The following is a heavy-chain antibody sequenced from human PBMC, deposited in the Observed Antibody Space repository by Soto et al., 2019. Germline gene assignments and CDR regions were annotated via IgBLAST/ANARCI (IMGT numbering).Heavy chain of an antibody. J-gene: IGHJ4*02. CDR1: GYTLTDLS. CDR2: FDLEEGKT. D-gene: IGHD6-6*01. CDR3: AIKLGYFDY. Sequence: ASVKVSCKVSGYTLTDLSMHWVRQAPGKGLEWMGGFDLEEGKTVYAQRFQGRLTMTGDTSTDTRYMELHSLTSDDTAVYYCAIKLGYFDYWGQATLVTVSS. V-gene: IGHV1-24*01.